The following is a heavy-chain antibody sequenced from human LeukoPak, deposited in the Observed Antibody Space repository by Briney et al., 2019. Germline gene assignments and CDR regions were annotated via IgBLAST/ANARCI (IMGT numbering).Heavy chain of an antibody. CDR2: ISSSSYI. D-gene: IGHD6-13*01. V-gene: IGHV3-21*01. J-gene: IGHJ3*02. CDR3: ARDPYSSRTPDAFDI. CDR1: GFTFISYS. Sequence: GGSLRLSSAASGFTFISYSMNWYRQAPGKGLEWVSSISSSSYIYYADSVKGRITISRDNAKNSLYLQMNSLRAEDTAVYYCARDPYSSRTPDAFDIWGQGTMVTVSS.